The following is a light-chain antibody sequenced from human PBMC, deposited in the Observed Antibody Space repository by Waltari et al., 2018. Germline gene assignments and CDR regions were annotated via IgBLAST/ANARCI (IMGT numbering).Light chain of an antibody. Sequence: EIVLTQSPATLSTSPGDRATLPCRASQSVSIYLAWYQQKPGQAPRLLIYDASKRATGIPARFSGSGSGTDFTLTITSLEPEDFAVYYCQRRSNWWTFGQGTKVEIK. CDR3: QRRSNWWT. V-gene: IGKV3-11*01. J-gene: IGKJ1*01. CDR2: DAS. CDR1: QSVSIY.